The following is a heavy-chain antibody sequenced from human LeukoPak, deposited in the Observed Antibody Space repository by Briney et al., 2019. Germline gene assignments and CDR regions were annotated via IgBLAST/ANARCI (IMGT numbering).Heavy chain of an antibody. Sequence: SETLSLTCTVSGGSISSGGYYWSWIRQHPGKGLEWIGYIYYSGSTYYNPSLKSRVTISVDTSKNQFSLKLSSVTAADTAVYYCARAGDGYNFGDFDYWGQGTLVTVSS. CDR3: ARAGDGYNFGDFDY. CDR2: IYYSGST. V-gene: IGHV4-61*08. D-gene: IGHD5-24*01. CDR1: GGSISSGGYY. J-gene: IGHJ4*02.